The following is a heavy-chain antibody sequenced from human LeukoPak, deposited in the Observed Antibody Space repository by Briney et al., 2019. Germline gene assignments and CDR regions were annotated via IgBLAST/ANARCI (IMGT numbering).Heavy chain of an antibody. CDR3: ARDVRELRYFDWTYYFDY. D-gene: IGHD3-9*01. CDR1: GGSISSYY. V-gene: IGHV4-59*12. J-gene: IGHJ4*02. CDR2: IYYSGST. Sequence: SETLSLTCTVSGGSISSYYWSWIRQPPGKGLEWIGYIYYSGSTNYNPSLKSRVTISVDTSKNQFSLKLSSVTAADTAVYYCARDVRELRYFDWTYYFDYWGQGTLVTVSS.